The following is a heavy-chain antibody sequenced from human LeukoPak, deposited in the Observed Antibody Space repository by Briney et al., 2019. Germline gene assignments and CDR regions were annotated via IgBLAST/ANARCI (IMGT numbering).Heavy chain of an antibody. D-gene: IGHD6-13*01. Sequence: SETLSLTCTVSGDSILTRTYYWGWIRQPPGKGLEWIGSIYYSGSTYYNPSPKSRVTISVDTSKNQFSLKLSSVTAADTAVYYCARRSQAAAGRGIDYWGQGTLVTVSS. J-gene: IGHJ4*02. CDR3: ARRSQAAAGRGIDY. CDR2: IYYSGST. V-gene: IGHV4-39*01. CDR1: GDSILTRTYY.